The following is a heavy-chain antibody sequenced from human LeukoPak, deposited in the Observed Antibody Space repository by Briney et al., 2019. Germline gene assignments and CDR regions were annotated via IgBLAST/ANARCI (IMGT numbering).Heavy chain of an antibody. CDR1: GYSISSGYY. D-gene: IGHD3-9*01. J-gene: IGHJ3*02. Sequence: PSETLSLTCAVSGYSISSGYYWGWTRQPPGKGLEWIGSIYHSGSTYYNPSLKSRVTISVDTSKNQFSLKLSPVTAADTAVYYCARQRGILTGPRGAFDIWGQGTMVTVSS. CDR2: IYHSGST. V-gene: IGHV4-38-2*01. CDR3: ARQRGILTGPRGAFDI.